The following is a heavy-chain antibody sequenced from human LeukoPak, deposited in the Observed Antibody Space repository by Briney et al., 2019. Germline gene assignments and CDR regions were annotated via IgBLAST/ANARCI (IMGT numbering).Heavy chain of an antibody. J-gene: IGHJ5*02. V-gene: IGHV1-8*01. Sequence: GASVKVSCKASGYTFTSYDINWVRQATEQGLEWMGWMNPNSGNTGYAQKFQGRVTMTRNTSISTAYMELSSLRSEDTAVYYCARYCSSTSCYPFPWGQGTLVTVSS. CDR1: GYTFTSYD. CDR3: ARYCSSTSCYPFP. CDR2: MNPNSGNT. D-gene: IGHD2-2*01.